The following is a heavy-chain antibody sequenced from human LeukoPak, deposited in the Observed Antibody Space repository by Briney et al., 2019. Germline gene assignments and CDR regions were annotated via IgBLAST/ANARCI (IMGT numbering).Heavy chain of an antibody. D-gene: IGHD6-19*01. Sequence: SETLSLTCTVSGGSISSYYWSWIRQPPGKGLKWIGYIYYSGSTNYNPSLKSRVTISVDTSKNQFSLKLSSVTAADTAVYYCARISWYSSAQLDYWGQGTLVTVSS. CDR3: ARISWYSSAQLDY. J-gene: IGHJ4*02. V-gene: IGHV4-59*08. CDR2: IYYSGST. CDR1: GGSISSYY.